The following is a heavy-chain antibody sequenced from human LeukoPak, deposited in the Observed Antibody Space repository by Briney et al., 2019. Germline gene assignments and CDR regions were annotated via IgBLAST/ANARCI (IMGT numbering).Heavy chain of an antibody. J-gene: IGHJ4*02. Sequence: PGGSLRLSCAASRFTFSTYGMHWVRQAPGKGLEWISYISSSGTTIYYADSVKGRFTISRDNAKNSLYLQMNSLRAEDTAVYYCASGRCGGGSCYHAYWGQGTLVTVSS. V-gene: IGHV3-48*04. CDR3: ASGRCGGGSCYHAY. D-gene: IGHD2-15*01. CDR2: ISSSGTTI. CDR1: RFTFSTYG.